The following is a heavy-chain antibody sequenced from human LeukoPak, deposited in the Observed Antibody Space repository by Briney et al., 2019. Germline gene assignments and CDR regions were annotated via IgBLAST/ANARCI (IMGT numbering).Heavy chain of an antibody. CDR3: ARGKGGDAFDI. Sequence: HPGGSLRLSCAASGFTFSSYRMSWVRQAPGKGLEWVANIKQDGSEKYYVDSVKGRFTISRDNAKNSLYLQMNSLRAEDTAVYYCARGKGGDAFDIWGQGTMVTVSS. CDR2: IKQDGSEK. D-gene: IGHD3-16*01. V-gene: IGHV3-7*01. CDR1: GFTFSSYR. J-gene: IGHJ3*02.